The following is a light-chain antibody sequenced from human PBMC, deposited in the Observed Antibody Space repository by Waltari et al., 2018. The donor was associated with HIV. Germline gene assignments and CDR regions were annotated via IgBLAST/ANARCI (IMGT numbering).Light chain of an antibody. V-gene: IGLV1-51*01. CDR1: SSNIGNNY. CDR3: GTWDSSLSAWV. J-gene: IGLJ3*02. Sequence: QSVLTQPPSVSAAPGQKVTISCSGSSSNIGNNYVSWYQQLPGTAPKLLIYDNNNRPAGIPDRVSGSESGTSATLGITGRQTGDEADYYCGTWDSSLSAWVFGGGTKLTVL. CDR2: DNN.